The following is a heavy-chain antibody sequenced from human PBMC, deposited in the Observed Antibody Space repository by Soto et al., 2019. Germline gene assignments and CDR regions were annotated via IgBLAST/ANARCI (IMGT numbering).Heavy chain of an antibody. D-gene: IGHD2-8*01. J-gene: IGHJ3*01. V-gene: IGHV1-18*01. Sequence: QVQLVQSGAEVMQPGASVKVSCKPSGYTFSSHGISWVRQAPGQGLEWMGWISGDNGNTNYAQKFQGRVTMTTDTSTSTAYMELRSLRSDDTAVYYCARDLGYCTRSGCYHDAFDVWGRVTKVTVSS. CDR3: ARDLGYCTRSGCYHDAFDV. CDR1: GYTFSSHG. CDR2: ISGDNGNT.